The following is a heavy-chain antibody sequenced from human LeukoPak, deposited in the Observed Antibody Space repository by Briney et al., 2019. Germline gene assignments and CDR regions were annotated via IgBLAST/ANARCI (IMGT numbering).Heavy chain of an antibody. V-gene: IGHV3-30-3*01. CDR3: AREKSDDDYGMDV. D-gene: IGHD3-16*01. Sequence: GGSLRLSCAASGFTFSTYAIRWVRQAPGKGLEWVAIISYDGNNKFYADSVKGRFTISRDNSKNTLYLQMNSLRLEDTAVYYCAREKSDDDYGMDVWGQGTTVTVSS. J-gene: IGHJ6*02. CDR1: GFTFSTYA. CDR2: ISYDGNNK.